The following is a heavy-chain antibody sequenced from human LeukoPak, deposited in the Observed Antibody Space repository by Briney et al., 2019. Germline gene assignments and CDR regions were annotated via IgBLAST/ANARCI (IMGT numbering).Heavy chain of an antibody. D-gene: IGHD3-22*01. J-gene: IGHJ4*02. Sequence: GGSLRLSCVASGFTFSDYYMSWIRQAPGKGLEWLSYMSTTGYTIYYADSVKGRFTISRDDSKNTLYLQMNSLRAEDTAIYYCVKSRGLYDSSGWRTFDYWGQGTLVTVSS. CDR3: VKSRGLYDSSGWRTFDY. V-gene: IGHV3-11*01. CDR2: MSTTGYTI. CDR1: GFTFSDYY.